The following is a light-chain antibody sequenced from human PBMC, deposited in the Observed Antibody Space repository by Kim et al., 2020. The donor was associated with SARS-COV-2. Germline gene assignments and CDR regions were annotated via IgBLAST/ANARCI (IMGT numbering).Light chain of an antibody. CDR1: SLRTYY. CDR3: NSRDSSGNHLL. V-gene: IGLV3-19*01. CDR2: YKN. Sequence: SSELTQDPAMSVALGQTVRITCQGDSLRTYYASWYQQKAGQAPVLVIYYKNNRPSGIPDRFSGSSSGNTASLTITGAQAEDEADYYCNSRDSSGNHLLFGGGTKVTVL. J-gene: IGLJ2*01.